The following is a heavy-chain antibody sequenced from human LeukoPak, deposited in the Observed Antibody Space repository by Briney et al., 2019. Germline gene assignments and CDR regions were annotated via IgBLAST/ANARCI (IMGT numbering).Heavy chain of an antibody. CDR3: ARGHRMQRQLGINWFDP. V-gene: IGHV4-39*07. Sequence: PSETLSLTCTVSGGSISSSSYYWSWIRQPPGKGLEWIGEINHSGSTNYNPSLKSRVTISVDTSKNQFSLKLSSVTAADTAVYYCARGHRMQRQLGINWFDPWGQGTLVTVSS. CDR1: GGSISSSSYY. CDR2: INHSGST. J-gene: IGHJ5*02. D-gene: IGHD6-13*01.